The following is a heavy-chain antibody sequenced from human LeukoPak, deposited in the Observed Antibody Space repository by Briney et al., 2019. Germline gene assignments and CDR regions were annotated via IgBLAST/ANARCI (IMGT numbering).Heavy chain of an antibody. Sequence: GGSLGLSCAASGLTIDDYGMSWVRQAPGKGLEWVSGINWNGGSTGYAGSVKGRFTISRDNAKNSLYLQMNSLRAEDTALYYCARGDYDSSGYYANTIAFDYWGQGTLVTVSS. CDR2: INWNGGST. CDR1: GLTIDDYG. J-gene: IGHJ4*02. D-gene: IGHD3-22*01. V-gene: IGHV3-20*04. CDR3: ARGDYDSSGYYANTIAFDY.